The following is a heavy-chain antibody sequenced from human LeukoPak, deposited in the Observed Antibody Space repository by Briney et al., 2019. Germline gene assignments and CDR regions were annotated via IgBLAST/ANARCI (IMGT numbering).Heavy chain of an antibody. V-gene: IGHV1-18*01. CDR3: ARDRVPYDYVWGSYRYSAFDI. Sequence: ASVKVSCKASGYTLTSYGFSWVRQTPGRRLDWMGWISAYNGNTNYAQKLQGRVTMTTDTSTRTAYMERRSLRSDATAVYYCARDRVPYDYVWGSYRYSAFDIWGQGTMVTVSS. CDR2: ISAYNGNT. CDR1: GYTLTSYG. D-gene: IGHD3-16*02. J-gene: IGHJ3*02.